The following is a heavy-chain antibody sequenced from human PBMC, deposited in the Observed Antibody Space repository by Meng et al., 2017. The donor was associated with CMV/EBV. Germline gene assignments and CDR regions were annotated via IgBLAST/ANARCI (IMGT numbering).Heavy chain of an antibody. Sequence: ASVKVSCKASGYTFTSYYMHWVRQAPGQGLEWMGIINPSGGSTSYAQKFQGRVTMTRDTSTSTVYMELSSLRSEDTAVYYCARDKNLYDSSGYYLFGYWGQGTLVTVSS. D-gene: IGHD3-22*01. CDR2: INPSGGST. V-gene: IGHV1-46*01. CDR1: GYTFTSYY. J-gene: IGHJ4*02. CDR3: ARDKNLYDSSGYYLFGY.